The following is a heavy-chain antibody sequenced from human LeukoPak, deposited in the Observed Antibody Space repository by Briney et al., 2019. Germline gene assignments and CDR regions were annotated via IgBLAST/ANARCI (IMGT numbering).Heavy chain of an antibody. J-gene: IGHJ4*02. Sequence: SVKASCKASGGTFSSYAISWVRQAPGQGLEWMGRIIPILGIANYAQKFQGRVTITADKSTSTAYMELSSLRSEDTAVYYCARGPSYDILTGSSRGRFTDYWGQGTLVTVSS. V-gene: IGHV1-69*04. CDR3: ARGPSYDILTGSSRGRFTDY. D-gene: IGHD3-9*01. CDR2: IIPILGIA. CDR1: GGTFSSYA.